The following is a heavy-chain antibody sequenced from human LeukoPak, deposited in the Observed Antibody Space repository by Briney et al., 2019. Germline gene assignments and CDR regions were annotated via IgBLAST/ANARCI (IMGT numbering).Heavy chain of an antibody. CDR3: ARDRGGYSGYDFILFDY. D-gene: IGHD5-12*01. V-gene: IGHV3-21*01. CDR1: GFTFSSYR. Sequence: GGSLRLSCAASGFTFSSYRMNWVRQAPGKGLEWVSSISSSSSYIYYADSVRGRFTISRDNAKNSLYLQMNSLRAEDTAVYYCARDRGGYSGYDFILFDYWGQGTLVTVSS. CDR2: ISSSSSYI. J-gene: IGHJ4*02.